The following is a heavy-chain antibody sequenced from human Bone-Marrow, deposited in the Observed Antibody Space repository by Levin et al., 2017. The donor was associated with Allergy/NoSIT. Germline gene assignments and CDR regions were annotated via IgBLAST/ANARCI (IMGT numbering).Heavy chain of an antibody. J-gene: IGHJ4*02. V-gene: IGHV3-21*01. Sequence: AGGSLRLSCATSGFSFSLFPLNWVRQAPGKGLEWVSSVTTSNSFTYYADSVRGRFTISRDYAKNSVFLHMNNLRAEDTAVYYCVRTLQHHTRKPYFDSWGQGTRVTVSS. CDR3: VRTLQHHTRKPYFDS. CDR1: GFSFSLFP. CDR2: VTTSNSFT. D-gene: IGHD5-18*01.